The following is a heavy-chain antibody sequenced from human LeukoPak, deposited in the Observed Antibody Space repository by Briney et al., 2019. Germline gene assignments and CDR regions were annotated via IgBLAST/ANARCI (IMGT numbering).Heavy chain of an antibody. J-gene: IGHJ4*02. Sequence: KTSETLSLTCAVSGGSFSGYYWSWICQPPRKGLEWIGEINHSGSTNYNPSLKSRVTISVDTSKNQFSLKMSSVTAADTAVYYCARGIRGYSYYFDYWGQGTLVTVSS. D-gene: IGHD3-22*01. V-gene: IGHV4-34*01. CDR1: GGSFSGYY. CDR2: INHSGST. CDR3: ARGIRGYSYYFDY.